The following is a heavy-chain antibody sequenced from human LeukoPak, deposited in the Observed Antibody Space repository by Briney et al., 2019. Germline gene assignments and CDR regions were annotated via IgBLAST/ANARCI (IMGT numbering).Heavy chain of an antibody. V-gene: IGHV4-59*04. CDR2: IYYSGST. J-gene: IGHJ4*02. CDR3: ATTSYYYDSPDY. Sequence: GSLRLSCAASGFTVSSNYMSWIRQPPGKGLEWIGSIYYSGSTYYNPSLKSRVTISVDTSKNQFSLKLSSVTAADTAVYYCATTSYYYDSPDYWGQGTLVTVSS. CDR1: GFTVSSNY. D-gene: IGHD3-22*01.